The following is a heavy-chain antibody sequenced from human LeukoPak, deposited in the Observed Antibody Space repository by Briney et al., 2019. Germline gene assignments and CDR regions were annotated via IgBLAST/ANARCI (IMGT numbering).Heavy chain of an antibody. Sequence: SETLSLTCAVYGGSFSGYYWSWIRQPPGKGLEWIGEINHSGSTNYNPSLKSRVTISVDTSKNQFSLKLSSVTAADTAVYYCARVWMVARGGFDYWGQGTPVTVSS. V-gene: IGHV4-34*01. CDR3: ARVWMVARGGFDY. CDR1: GGSFSGYY. CDR2: INHSGST. D-gene: IGHD5-12*01. J-gene: IGHJ4*02.